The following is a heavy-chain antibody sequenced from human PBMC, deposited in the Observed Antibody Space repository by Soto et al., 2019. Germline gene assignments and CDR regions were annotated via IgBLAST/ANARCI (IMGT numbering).Heavy chain of an antibody. D-gene: IGHD3-10*01. CDR3: ARASGAMVRPLSGYYYGMDV. J-gene: IGHJ6*02. CDR2: MNPNSGNT. V-gene: IGHV1-8*01. CDR1: GYTFTSYD. Sequence: ASVKVSCKASGYTFTSYDINWVRQATGQGLEWMGWMNPNSGNTGYAQKFQGRVTMTRNTSISTAYMELRSLRSEDTAVYYCARASGAMVRPLSGYYYGMDVWGQGTTVTVSS.